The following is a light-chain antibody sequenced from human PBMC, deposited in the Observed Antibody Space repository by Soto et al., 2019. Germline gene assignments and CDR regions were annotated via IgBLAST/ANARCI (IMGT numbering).Light chain of an antibody. CDR1: QSVDSY. J-gene: IGKJ1*01. CDR3: QQYAITPKT. V-gene: IGKV3-11*01. CDR2: DVS. Sequence: EIVLTQSPATLSLSPGERATLSCRASQSVDSYLAWYQQRPGRAPRLLIYDVSNRATGIPARFSGSGSGTDFTLTISSLEPEDFAVYYCQQYAITPKTFGQGTRVEIK.